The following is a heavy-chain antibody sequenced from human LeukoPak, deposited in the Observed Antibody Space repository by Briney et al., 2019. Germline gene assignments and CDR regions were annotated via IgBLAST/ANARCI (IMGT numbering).Heavy chain of an antibody. CDR3: ARDPGRVTIFGVVIPLNWFGP. D-gene: IGHD3-3*01. V-gene: IGHV1-18*01. Sequence: ASVKVSCKASGYTFTSYGISWVRQAPGQGLEWMGWISAYNGNTNYAQKLQGRVTMTTDTSTSTAYMELRSLRSDDTAVYYCARDPGRVTIFGVVIPLNWFGPWGQGTLVTVSS. CDR1: GYTFTSYG. J-gene: IGHJ5*02. CDR2: ISAYNGNT.